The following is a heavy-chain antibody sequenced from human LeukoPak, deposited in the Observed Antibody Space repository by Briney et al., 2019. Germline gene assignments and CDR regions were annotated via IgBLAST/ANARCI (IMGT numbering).Heavy chain of an antibody. CDR1: GSFITNYY. J-gene: IGHJ3*01. CDR2: IRHDGHS. CDR3: ARQVATKGEWAFDV. D-gene: IGHD5-12*01. V-gene: IGHV4-38-2*02. Sequence: SETLSLTCTVSGSFITNYYWGWIRQPPGKGLEWISSIRHDGHSYYNASLRSQVTISIDMSRNQFSLMLNSLTAADTAAYYCARQVATKGEWAFDVWGQGTMVTFSP.